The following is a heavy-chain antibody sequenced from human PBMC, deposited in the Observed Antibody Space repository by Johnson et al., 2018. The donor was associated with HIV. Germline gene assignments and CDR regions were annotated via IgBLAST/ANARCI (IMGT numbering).Heavy chain of an antibody. Sequence: VQLVESGGGVVRPGGSLRLSCVVSGVTFDDYGMSWVRQAPGKGLEWVSGISGSGGSTYYADSVKGRFTISRDNSKNTLYLQMNSLRAEDTAVYYCAKEGNYETTSDAFDIWGQGTMVTVSS. CDR3: AKEGNYETTSDAFDI. CDR2: ISGSGGST. V-gene: IGHV3-23*04. D-gene: IGHD4-11*01. CDR1: GVTFDDYG. J-gene: IGHJ3*02.